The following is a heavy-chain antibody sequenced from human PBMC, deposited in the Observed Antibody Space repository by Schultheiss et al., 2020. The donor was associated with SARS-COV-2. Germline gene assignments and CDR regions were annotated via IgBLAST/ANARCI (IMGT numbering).Heavy chain of an antibody. V-gene: IGHV4-38-2*02. CDR1: GYSISSGYY. D-gene: IGHD2-2*01. CDR2: IYHSGST. Sequence: GSLRLSCAVSGYSISSGYYWGWIRQPPGKGLEWIGSIYHSGSTYYNPSLKSRVTISVDTSKNQFSLKLSSVTAADTAVYYCARDSLNVPAVQNWFDPWGQGTLVTVSS. J-gene: IGHJ5*02. CDR3: ARDSLNVPAVQNWFDP.